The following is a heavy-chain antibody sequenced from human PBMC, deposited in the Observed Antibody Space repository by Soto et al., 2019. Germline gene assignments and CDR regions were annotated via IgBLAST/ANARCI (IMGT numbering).Heavy chain of an antibody. J-gene: IGHJ4*02. D-gene: IGHD3-22*01. CDR1: GFTFSSYA. CDR3: AKGDKKTYYYDSSGYYVSGPFDY. CDR2: ISGSGGST. V-gene: IGHV3-23*01. Sequence: PGGSLRLSCAASGFTFSSYAMSWVRQAPGKGLEWVSAISGSGGSTYYADSVKGRFTISRDNSKNTLYLQMNSLRAEDTAVYYCAKGDKKTYYYDSSGYYVSGPFDYWGQGTLVTVSS.